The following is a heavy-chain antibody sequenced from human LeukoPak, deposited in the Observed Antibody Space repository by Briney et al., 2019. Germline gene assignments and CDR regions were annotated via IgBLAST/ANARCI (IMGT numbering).Heavy chain of an antibody. D-gene: IGHD6-6*01. CDR1: GGTFSSYA. Sequence: GSSVKVSCKASGGTFSSYAISWVRQAPGQGLEWMGGIIPIFGTANYAQKFQGRVTITADESTSTAYMELSSLRSEDTAVYYCARVGLSIAARPDGNNWFDPWGQGTLVTVSS. CDR2: IIPIFGTA. V-gene: IGHV1-69*01. CDR3: ARVGLSIAARPDGNNWFDP. J-gene: IGHJ5*02.